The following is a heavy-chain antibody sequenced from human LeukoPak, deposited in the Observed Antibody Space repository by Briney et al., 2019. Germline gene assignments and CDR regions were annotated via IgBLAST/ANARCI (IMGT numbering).Heavy chain of an antibody. CDR3: ARGLSKAYYYDSSGYWFDP. Sequence: PSETLSLTCAVYGGSFSGYYWSWIRQPPGKGLEWIGEINHSGSTNYNPSLKSRVTISVDTSKNQFSLKLSSVTAADTAVYYRARGLSKAYYYDSSGYWFDPWGQGTLVTVSS. D-gene: IGHD3-22*01. CDR1: GGSFSGYY. V-gene: IGHV4-34*01. CDR2: INHSGST. J-gene: IGHJ5*02.